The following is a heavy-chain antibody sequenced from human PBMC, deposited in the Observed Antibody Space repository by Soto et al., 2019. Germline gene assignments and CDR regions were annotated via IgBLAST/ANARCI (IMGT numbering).Heavy chain of an antibody. Sequence: GGSLRLSCAASGFTFSSYAMSWVRQPPGKGLEWVSGLIGSGGEIYYADSVKGRFTISRDNSKNTLYLQMISLRAEETAVYYCAKEARDWKYVRVFDYWGQGALVTVSS. CDR3: AKEARDWKYVRVFDY. J-gene: IGHJ4*02. CDR1: GFTFSSYA. D-gene: IGHD1-7*01. CDR2: LIGSGGEI. V-gene: IGHV3-23*01.